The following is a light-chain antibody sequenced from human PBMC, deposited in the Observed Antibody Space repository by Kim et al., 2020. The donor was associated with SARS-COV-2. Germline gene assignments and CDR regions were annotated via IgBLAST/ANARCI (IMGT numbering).Light chain of an antibody. J-gene: IGLJ3*02. V-gene: IGLV3-1*01. Sequence: SYELTQPPSVSVSPGQTANITCSGDVLGDTYVSWYQQRPGQSPLLVIHQDNKRPSGIPERFSGSNSGNTATLTISGTQALDEADYSCLAWDSNTWVFGGGTKLTVL. CDR3: LAWDSNTWV. CDR1: VLGDTY. CDR2: QDN.